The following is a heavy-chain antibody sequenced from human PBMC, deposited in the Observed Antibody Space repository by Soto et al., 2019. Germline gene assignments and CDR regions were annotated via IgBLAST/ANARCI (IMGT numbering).Heavy chain of an antibody. CDR1: GGSVSSGSYY. Sequence: QVQLQESGPGLVKPSETLSLTCTVSGGSVSSGSYYWSWIRQPPGKGLEWIGYIYYSGSTNYNPALKSRVTITVDTSKNHLSLKLSSVTAADTAVYYCARASTVTTEPIDDWGQGTLVTVSS. CDR2: IYYSGST. V-gene: IGHV4-61*03. J-gene: IGHJ4*02. D-gene: IGHD4-17*01. CDR3: ARASTVTTEPIDD.